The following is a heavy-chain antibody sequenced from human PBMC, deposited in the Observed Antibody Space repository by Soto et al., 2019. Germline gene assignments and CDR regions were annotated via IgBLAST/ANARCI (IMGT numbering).Heavy chain of an antibody. V-gene: IGHV4-59*01. D-gene: IGHD3-22*01. Sequence: PSETLSLTCTVSGGSISSYYWSWIRQPPGKGLEWIGYIYYSGSTNYNPSLKSRVTLSVDTSKNQFSLKLSSVTAADTAVYYCAGGGSGSPYYFDYWGQGTLVTVSS. CDR2: IYYSGST. CDR3: AGGGSGSPYYFDY. J-gene: IGHJ4*02. CDR1: GGSISSYY.